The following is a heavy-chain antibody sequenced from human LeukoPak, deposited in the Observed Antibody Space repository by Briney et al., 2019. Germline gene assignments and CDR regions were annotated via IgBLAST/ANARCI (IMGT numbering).Heavy chain of an antibody. V-gene: IGHV3-48*03. J-gene: IGHJ6*03. CDR1: GFTFSSYE. CDR2: ISSSGSTI. Sequence: GGSLRLSCAASGFTFSSYEMNWVRQAPGKGLEWVSYISSSGSTIYYADSVKGRFTISRDNAKNSLYLQMNSLRAEDTAVYYCARVGDTGFAGYYMDVWGKGTTVTVSS. CDR3: ARVGDTGFAGYYMDV. D-gene: IGHD3-16*01.